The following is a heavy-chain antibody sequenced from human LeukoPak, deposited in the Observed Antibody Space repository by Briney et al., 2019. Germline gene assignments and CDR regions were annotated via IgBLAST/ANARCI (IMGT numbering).Heavy chain of an antibody. CDR1: GGSMNDYY. V-gene: IGHV4-4*07. CDR2: IYANGAT. J-gene: IGHJ4*02. Sequence: SETLSLTCTVSGGSMNDYYWYWIRQPAGKGLECIGRIYANGATNYNASLRSRITMSVDTSKTQFSLTLNSVTAADSAVYYCARLYCRGGNCYSYFDSWGRGTLVTVSS. CDR3: ARLYCRGGNCYSYFDS. D-gene: IGHD2-15*01.